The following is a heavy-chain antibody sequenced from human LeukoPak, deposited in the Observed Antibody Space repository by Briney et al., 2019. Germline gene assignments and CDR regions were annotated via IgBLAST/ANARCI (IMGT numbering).Heavy chain of an antibody. V-gene: IGHV3-7*01. CDR3: GRLAHNAWYAIDF. CDR1: DFTFDFYW. J-gene: IGHJ4*02. D-gene: IGHD2-2*01. Sequence: GGSLRLSCVASDFTFDFYWMTWVRQAPGKGLEWLANILPDGSQKYYVDSVKGRFTISRDNPKNSLYLQINNPRAEDTAVYYCGRLAHNAWYAIDFWGQGTLVTVSS. CDR2: ILPDGSQK.